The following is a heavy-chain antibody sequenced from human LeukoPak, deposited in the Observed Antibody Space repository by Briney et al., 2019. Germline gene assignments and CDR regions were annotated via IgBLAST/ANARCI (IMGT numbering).Heavy chain of an antibody. V-gene: IGHV3-64D*09. D-gene: IGHD3-10*01. J-gene: IGHJ5*02. CDR1: GFTFSSYA. CDR2: ISSNGGST. CDR3: ARGLWIGKSSSPLFDP. Sequence: GGSLRLSCSASGFTFSSYAMHWVRQAPGKGLEYVSAISSNGGSTYYADSVKGRFTISRDNSKNTLYLQMSSLRAEDTAVYYCARGLWIGKSSSPLFDPWGQGTLVTVSS.